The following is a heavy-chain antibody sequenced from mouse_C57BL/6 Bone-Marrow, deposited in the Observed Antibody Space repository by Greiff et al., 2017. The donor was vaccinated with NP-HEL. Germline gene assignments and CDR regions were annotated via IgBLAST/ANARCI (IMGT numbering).Heavy chain of an antibody. D-gene: IGHD1-1*01. CDR1: GYTFTSYW. CDR3: AREVLNWYFDV. Sequence: QVQLQQPGAVLVMPGASVKLSCKASGYTFTSYWMHWVKQRPGQGLEWIGEIDPSDSYTNYNQKFKGKSTLTVDKSSSTAYMQLSSLTSEDSAVYYCAREVLNWYFDVWGTGTTVTVSS. J-gene: IGHJ1*03. V-gene: IGHV1-69*01. CDR2: IDPSDSYT.